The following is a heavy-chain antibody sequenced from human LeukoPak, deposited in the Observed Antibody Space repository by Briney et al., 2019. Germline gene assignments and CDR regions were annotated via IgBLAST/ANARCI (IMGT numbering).Heavy chain of an antibody. CDR2: IYLGDSDT. CDR3: ARLWGNTHGSKHYYYHYHFDV. Sequence: LGESLKISCKGSGYSFTSYWIGWVRQMPGKGLEWMGIIYLGDSDTRYSPSFQGQVTISADKSISTAYLQWSSLKASDTAMYYCARLWGNTHGSKHYYYHYHFDVWGKGTTVTISS. D-gene: IGHD5-18*01. V-gene: IGHV5-51*01. J-gene: IGHJ6*03. CDR1: GYSFTSYW.